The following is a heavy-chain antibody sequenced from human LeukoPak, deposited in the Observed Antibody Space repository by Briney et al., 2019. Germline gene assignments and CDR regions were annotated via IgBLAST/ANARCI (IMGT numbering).Heavy chain of an antibody. CDR2: ISSSSSTI. D-gene: IGHD3-16*01. CDR3: ARVYAFRYYYGMDV. Sequence: GGSLRLSCAASGFTFSSYSMNWVRRAPGKGLEWVSYISSSSSTIYYADSVKGRFTISRDNAKNSLYLQMNSLRDEDTAVYYCARVYAFRYYYGMDVWGQGTTVTVSS. J-gene: IGHJ6*02. CDR1: GFTFSSYS. V-gene: IGHV3-48*02.